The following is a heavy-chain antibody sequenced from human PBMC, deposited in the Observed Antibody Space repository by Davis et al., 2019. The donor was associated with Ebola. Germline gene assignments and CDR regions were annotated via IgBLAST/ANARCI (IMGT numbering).Heavy chain of an antibody. D-gene: IGHD3-22*01. J-gene: IGHJ4*02. CDR1: GYTFTGYY. V-gene: IGHV1-8*01. CDR3: ARTNFHFDSSGQGYSFDY. Sequence: ASVKVSCKASGYTFTGYYMHWLRQAPGQGLEWMGWMNPNSGNTDYAQKFQGRVTMTRDTSITTAYMELSSLRSTDTAVYFCARTNFHFDSSGQGYSFDYWGQGTLVTVSS. CDR2: MNPNSGNT.